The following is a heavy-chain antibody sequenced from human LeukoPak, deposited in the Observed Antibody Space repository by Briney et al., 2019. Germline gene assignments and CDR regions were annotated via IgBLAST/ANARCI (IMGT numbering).Heavy chain of an antibody. CDR3: ARNYDSRNPGDY. D-gene: IGHD3-22*01. CDR2: INSDGSDT. J-gene: IGHJ4*02. V-gene: IGHV3-74*01. Sequence: GGSLRLSCAASGFTLSSYWMHWVRQAPGKGLVWVSRINSDGSDTIYGDSVKGRFTISRDNSKNTLYLQMNSLRAEDTAVYYCARNYDSRNPGDYWGQGTLVTVSS. CDR1: GFTLSSYW.